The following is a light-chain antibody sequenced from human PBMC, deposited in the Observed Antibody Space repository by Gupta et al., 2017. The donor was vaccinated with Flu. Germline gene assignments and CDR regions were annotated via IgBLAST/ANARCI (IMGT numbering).Light chain of an antibody. CDR1: QSIRDS. J-gene: IGKJ2*01. CDR3: QQGYHTDT. Sequence: VGATVPITARQSQSIRDSLHWDQQNPATGPTLLIYAASSLRSAVPSRFSGSGTGINFTLTSSRLQPDEFASYYCQQGYHTDTFGQGTKLELK. V-gene: IGKV1-39*01. CDR2: AAS.